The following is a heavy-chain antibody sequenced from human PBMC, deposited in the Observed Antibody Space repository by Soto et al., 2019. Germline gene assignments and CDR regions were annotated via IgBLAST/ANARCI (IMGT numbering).Heavy chain of an antibody. Sequence: PSETLSLTCAVYGGSFSGYYLSWIRQPPGKGLEWIGEINHSGSTNYNPSLKSRVTISVDTSKNQFSLKLSSVTAADTAVYYCARGIMITFGGFRYMDVWGKGTTVTVSS. D-gene: IGHD3-16*01. CDR3: ARGIMITFGGFRYMDV. CDR1: GGSFSGYY. V-gene: IGHV4-34*01. J-gene: IGHJ6*03. CDR2: INHSGST.